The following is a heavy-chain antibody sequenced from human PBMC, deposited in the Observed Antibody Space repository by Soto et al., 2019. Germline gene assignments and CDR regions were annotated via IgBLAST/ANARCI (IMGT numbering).Heavy chain of an antibody. D-gene: IGHD4-17*01. CDR3: ARGVPVRVDY. J-gene: IGHJ4*02. CDR1: GGSISSGGYS. Sequence: QLQLQASGSGLVKPSQTLSLTCAVSGGSISSGGYSWSWIRQPPGKGLEWIGYIYHSGSTYYNPSLKIGVTRSVDRSKNEFSLKLSSVAAADTAVYYCARGVPVRVDYWGQGTLVTVSS. CDR2: IYHSGST. V-gene: IGHV4-30-2*01.